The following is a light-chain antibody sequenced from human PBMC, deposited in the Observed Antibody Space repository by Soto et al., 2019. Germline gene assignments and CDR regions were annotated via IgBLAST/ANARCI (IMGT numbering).Light chain of an antibody. CDR3: EEYHHWPPKVT. CDR2: GAS. J-gene: IGKJ3*01. Sequence: DIVMTQSPATLSVSPGERATLSCRASQSINTNLAWYQQKPGQAPRLLIYGASTRATVITARFSGSGSGTEFTLTIIGLQADDFAVYYCEEYHHWPPKVTCVLGTRVDI. CDR1: QSINTN. V-gene: IGKV3-15*01.